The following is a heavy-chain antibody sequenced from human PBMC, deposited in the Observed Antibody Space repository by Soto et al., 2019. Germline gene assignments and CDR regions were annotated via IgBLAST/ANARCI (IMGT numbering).Heavy chain of an antibody. J-gene: IGHJ4*02. D-gene: IGHD1-7*01. CDR3: ARANWYSAY. CDR1: GGSINNHY. V-gene: IGHV4-59*11. CDR2: IYYTGST. Sequence: SETLCLTWTVSGGSINNHYWSWIRQPTGKGLEWIGYIYYTGSTNYNPSLTSRVTMSVDTSKNQFSLNLTSLTAADTAIYYCARANWYSAYWGQGTLVTVSS.